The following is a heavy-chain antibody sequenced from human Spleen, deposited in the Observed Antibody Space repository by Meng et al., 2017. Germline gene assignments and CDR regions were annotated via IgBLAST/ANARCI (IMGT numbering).Heavy chain of an antibody. CDR2: IDISGDTT. Sequence: GESLKISCAASGLIFSNHAMTWVRQAPGKGLEWVSSIDISGDTTRYADSVKGRFTVSRDNSKSTLHLQMNSLRAEDTAVYYCAKEIRPNDYWGQGTLVTVSS. J-gene: IGHJ4*02. V-gene: IGHV3-23*05. D-gene: IGHD5-24*01. CDR1: GLIFSNHA. CDR3: AKEIRPNDY.